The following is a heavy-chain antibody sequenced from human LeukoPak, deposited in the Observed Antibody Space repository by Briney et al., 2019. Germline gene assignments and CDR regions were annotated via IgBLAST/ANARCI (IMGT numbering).Heavy chain of an antibody. Sequence: PGGSLRLSCSASGFTFSSYAMAWVRQAPGTGLGWVSAISGSGGNTYYAGSVKGRFTISRDNSKNTLYLQMNSLRAEDTAVYYCANWVEGARPSLDYWGQGALVTVSS. CDR1: GFTFSSYA. D-gene: IGHD6-6*01. V-gene: IGHV3-23*01. J-gene: IGHJ4*02. CDR3: ANWVEGARPSLDY. CDR2: ISGSGGNT.